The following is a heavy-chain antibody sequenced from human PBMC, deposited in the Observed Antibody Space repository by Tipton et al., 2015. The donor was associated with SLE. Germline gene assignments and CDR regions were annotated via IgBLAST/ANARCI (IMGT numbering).Heavy chain of an antibody. J-gene: IGHJ4*02. CDR1: GYTFTGYY. CDR3: ARERFLEWPPYFDY. D-gene: IGHD3-3*01. CDR2: INPNSGGT. Sequence: QLVQSGPEVKKPGASVKVSCKASGYTFTGYYMHWVRQAPGQGLEWMGRINPNSGGTNYAQKFQGRVTMTRDTSISTAYMELSRLRSDDTAVYYCARERFLEWPPYFDYWGQGTLVTVSS. V-gene: IGHV1-2*06.